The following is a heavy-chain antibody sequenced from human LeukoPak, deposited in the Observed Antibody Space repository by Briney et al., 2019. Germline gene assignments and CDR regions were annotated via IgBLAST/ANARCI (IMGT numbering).Heavy chain of an antibody. V-gene: IGHV3-7*04. D-gene: IGHD6-19*01. CDR1: GFTFSSYW. J-gene: IGHJ4*02. CDR2: IKQDGSEK. Sequence: GGSLRLSCAASGFTFSSYWMSWVRQAPGKVLEWVANIKQDGSEKYYVDSVKGRFTISRDNAKNSLYLQMNSLRAEDTAVYYCASDQWPLPYDYWGQGTPVTVSS. CDR3: ASDQWPLPYDY.